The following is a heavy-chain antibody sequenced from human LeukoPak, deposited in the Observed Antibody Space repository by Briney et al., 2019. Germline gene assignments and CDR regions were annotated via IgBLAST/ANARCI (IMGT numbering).Heavy chain of an antibody. CDR3: AKDRVVCSTTRCYPGFDY. V-gene: IGHV3-7*03. Sequence: PGESLRLSCTASGVRFSNYWMSWFRQTPRKELEWLGNIKEDGSKKYYLDSVNGRFTMSRDNTRYSLFLQMNILRAEDTAVYYCAKDRVVCSTTRCYPGFDYWGQGTLVTVSS. J-gene: IGHJ4*02. CDR2: IKEDGSKK. CDR1: GVRFSNYW. D-gene: IGHD2-2*01.